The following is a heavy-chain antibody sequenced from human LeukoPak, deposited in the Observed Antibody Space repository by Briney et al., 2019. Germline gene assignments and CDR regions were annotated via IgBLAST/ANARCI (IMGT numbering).Heavy chain of an antibody. V-gene: IGHV4-61*02. D-gene: IGHD6-19*01. CDR2: IYTSGST. CDR3: ARLPSSAWYVEY. Sequence: SETLSLTCTVSGGSISSGSYYWSWIRQPAGKGLEWIGRIYTSGSTNYNPSLKSRVTISVDTSKNQFSLRLSSVTAADTAVYFCARLPSSAWYVEYRGQGRLVTVSS. J-gene: IGHJ4*02. CDR1: GGSISSGSYY.